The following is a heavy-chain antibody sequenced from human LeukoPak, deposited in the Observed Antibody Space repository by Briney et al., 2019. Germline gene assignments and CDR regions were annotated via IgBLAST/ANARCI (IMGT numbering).Heavy chain of an antibody. V-gene: IGHV1-24*01. Sequence: ASVKVSCKVSGYTLTELSMHWVRQAPGKGLEWMGGFDPEDGETIYAQKFQGRVTMTEDTSTDTAYMELSSLRSEDTAVYYCATLLPNYCSGGSCYRGNWFDPWGQGTLVTVSS. CDR2: FDPEDGET. CDR3: ATLLPNYCSGGSCYRGNWFDP. CDR1: GYTLTELS. D-gene: IGHD2-15*01. J-gene: IGHJ5*02.